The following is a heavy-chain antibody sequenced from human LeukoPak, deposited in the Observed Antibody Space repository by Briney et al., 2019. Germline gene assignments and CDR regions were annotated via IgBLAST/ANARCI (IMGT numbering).Heavy chain of an antibody. D-gene: IGHD5-18*01. CDR3: ARGIQLWPRADFF. V-gene: IGHV1-2*02. CDR1: GYTFTGYY. Sequence: ASVKVSCKASGYTFTGYYMHWVRQAPGQGLEWMGWINPNSGGTNYAQKFQGRVTMTRNTSISTAYMELSSLRSEDTAVYYCARGIQLWPRADFFWGQGTLVTVSS. J-gene: IGHJ4*02. CDR2: INPNSGGT.